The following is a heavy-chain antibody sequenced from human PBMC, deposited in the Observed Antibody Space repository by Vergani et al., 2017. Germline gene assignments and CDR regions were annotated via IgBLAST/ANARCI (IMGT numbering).Heavy chain of an antibody. D-gene: IGHD5-18*01. J-gene: IGHJ6*02. Sequence: QVQLQQWGAGLLKPSETLSLTCAVYGESFSGYYWSWIRQPPGKGLEWIGYIYYSGSTNYNPSLKSRVTISVDTSKNQFSLKLSSVTAADTAVYYCAREGYSYGYDYYYYYGMDVWGQGP. CDR1: GESFSGYY. V-gene: IGHV4-34*11. CDR2: IYYSGST. CDR3: AREGYSYGYDYYYYYGMDV.